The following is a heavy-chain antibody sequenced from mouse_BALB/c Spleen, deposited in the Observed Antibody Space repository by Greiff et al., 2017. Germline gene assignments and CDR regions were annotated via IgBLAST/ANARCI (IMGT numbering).Heavy chain of an antibody. D-gene: IGHD2-1*01. CDR1: GFTFSSYA. CDR2: ISSGGSYT. V-gene: IGHV5-9-4*01. J-gene: IGHJ2*01. Sequence: EVQRVESGGGLVKPGGSLKLSCAASGFTFSSYAMSWVRQSPEKRLEWVAEISSGGSYTYYPDTVTGRFTISRDNAKNTLYLEMSSLRSEDTAMYYCARGGNYGAWFAYRGQGTTLTVSS. CDR3: ARGGNYGAWFAY.